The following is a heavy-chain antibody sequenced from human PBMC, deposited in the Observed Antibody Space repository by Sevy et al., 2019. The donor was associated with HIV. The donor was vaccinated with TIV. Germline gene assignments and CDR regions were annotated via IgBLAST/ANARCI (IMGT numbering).Heavy chain of an antibody. CDR3: ARGGGRTDWGMDV. CDR1: GGSISSYY. Sequence: SETLSLTCTVSGGSISSYYWSWIRQPPGKGLEWIGYISYSGSTNDNPSLTSRVTISIDTSKNQFSLRLSSVSAADTAVYYCARGGGRTDWGMDVWGPGTTVTVSS. D-gene: IGHD1-1*01. CDR2: ISYSGST. J-gene: IGHJ6*02. V-gene: IGHV4-59*01.